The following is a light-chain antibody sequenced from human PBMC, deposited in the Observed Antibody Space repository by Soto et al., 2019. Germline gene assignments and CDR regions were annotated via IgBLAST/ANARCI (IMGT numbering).Light chain of an antibody. V-gene: IGKV3-11*01. Sequence: EIVLTQSPATLSLSPGERATLSCRSSHAVGSYLAWYQQKPGQAPRLLIYGSSNRATGIPARFSGSGSGTDFSLTISSLETEDFAVYYCQQRTNGPPLFTFGPGTKVDIK. CDR2: GSS. J-gene: IGKJ3*01. CDR3: QQRTNGPPLFT. CDR1: HAVGSY.